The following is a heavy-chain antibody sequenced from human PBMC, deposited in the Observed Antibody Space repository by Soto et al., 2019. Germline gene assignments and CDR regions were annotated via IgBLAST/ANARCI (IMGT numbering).Heavy chain of an antibody. V-gene: IGHV4-59*01. CDR3: ARDHTYYYDSSGYHPTQYYYYGMDV. CDR1: GGSIISYY. Sequence: SETLSLTCTVAGGSIISYYCSCIRHPPGKGLEWIWYIYYSGSTNYNPSLKSRVTISVDTSKNQFSLKLSSVTAADTAVYYCARDHTYYYDSSGYHPTQYYYYGMDVWGQGTTVTVSS. J-gene: IGHJ6*02. D-gene: IGHD3-22*01. CDR2: IYYSGST.